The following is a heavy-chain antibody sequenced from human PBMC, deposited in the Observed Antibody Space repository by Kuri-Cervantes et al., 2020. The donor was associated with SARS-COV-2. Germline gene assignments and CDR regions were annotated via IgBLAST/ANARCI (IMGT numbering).Heavy chain of an antibody. CDR1: GFTFSTYS. Sequence: GESLKISCAASGFTFSTYSMNWVRQAPGKGLEWVSSISSDSSYIHYADSVRGRFTISRDNAKNSLFLHMNSLRAEDTAVYYCARNGYYYDSSGYFTDYWGQGTLVTVSS. V-gene: IGHV3-21*01. CDR3: ARNGYYYDSSGYFTDY. J-gene: IGHJ4*02. D-gene: IGHD3-22*01. CDR2: ISSDSSYI.